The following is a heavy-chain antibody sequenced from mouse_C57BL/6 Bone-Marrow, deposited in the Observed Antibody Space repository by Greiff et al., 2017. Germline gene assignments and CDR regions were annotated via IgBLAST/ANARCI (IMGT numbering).Heavy chain of an antibody. J-gene: IGHJ1*03. CDR1: GYTFTSYW. Sequence: VQLQQPGAELVKPGASVKLSCKASGYTFTSYWMHWVKQRPGQGLEWIGMIHPNSGSTNYNEKFKGKATLTVDKSSSTAYMQLSSLTSEDSAVYYCANCDYGAFAVWGTGTTVTVSS. CDR2: IHPNSGST. D-gene: IGHD2-4*01. CDR3: ANCDYGAFAV. V-gene: IGHV1-64*01.